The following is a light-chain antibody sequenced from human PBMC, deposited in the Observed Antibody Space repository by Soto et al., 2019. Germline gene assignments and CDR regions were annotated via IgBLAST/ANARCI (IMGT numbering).Light chain of an antibody. CDR2: LNSDGSH. J-gene: IGLJ3*02. CDR3: QSWGTGDWV. V-gene: IGLV4-69*01. CDR1: SGHSSYA. Sequence: QSVLTQSPSASASLGASVKLTCTLSSGHSSYAIAWHQQQPEKGPRYLMKLNSDGSHSKGDGIPDRFSGSSSGAERYLTLSGLQSADEADCSCQSWGTGDWVFGGGTKLTVL.